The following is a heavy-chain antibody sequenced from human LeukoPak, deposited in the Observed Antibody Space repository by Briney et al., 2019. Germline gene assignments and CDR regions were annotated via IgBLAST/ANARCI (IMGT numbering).Heavy chain of an antibody. V-gene: IGHV3-23*01. J-gene: IGHJ3*02. CDR2: ISSGGAST. Sequence: PGGSLRLSCAASGFTFSSYAMSWVRQAPGKGLEWVSAISSGGASTYYADSVEGRFTISRDNSNNTLYLQMNSLRAEDTAVYYCARGRDDYGDPDAFDMWGQGTMVTVSS. D-gene: IGHD4-17*01. CDR1: GFTFSSYA. CDR3: ARGRDDYGDPDAFDM.